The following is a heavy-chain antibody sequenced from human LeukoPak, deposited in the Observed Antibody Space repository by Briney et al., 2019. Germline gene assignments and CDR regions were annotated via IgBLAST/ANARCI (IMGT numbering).Heavy chain of an antibody. CDR3: ARGGRYMSASWYRSVYYYMDV. CDR1: GGSFSSYY. V-gene: IGHV4-34*01. J-gene: IGHJ6*03. Sequence: PSETLSLTCAVYGGSFSSYYWSWIRQPPGKGLEWIGEINHSGSTNYNPSPKSRVTISLDASKSQLSLKLSSVTAADTAVYYCARGGRYMSASWYRSVYYYMDVWGKGTTVTVSS. CDR2: INHSGST. D-gene: IGHD6-13*01.